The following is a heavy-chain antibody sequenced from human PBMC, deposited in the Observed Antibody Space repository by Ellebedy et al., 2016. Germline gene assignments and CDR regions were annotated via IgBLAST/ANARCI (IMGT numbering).Heavy chain of an antibody. J-gene: IGHJ4*02. Sequence: GESLKISCEASGFTFRSYAMSWVRQVPGKGLEWVSGISGGGISTYTADSVKGRFHISRDNSKNMIYLQMNSLRADDTAMYYCAKRSQFSRISCFDYWGQGTLVTVSS. CDR1: GFTFRSYA. V-gene: IGHV3-23*01. CDR3: AKRSQFSRISCFDY. D-gene: IGHD2-2*01. CDR2: ISGGGIST.